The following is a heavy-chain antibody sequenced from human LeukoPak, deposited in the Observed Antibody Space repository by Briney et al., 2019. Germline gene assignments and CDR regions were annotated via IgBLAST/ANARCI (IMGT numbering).Heavy chain of an antibody. V-gene: IGHV6-1*01. J-gene: IGHJ4*02. CDR2: TYYRSKWYN. D-gene: IGHD5-18*01. Sequence: SQTLSLICAISGDSVSSNSAAWNWRRQSPSRRLEWLGRTYYRSKWYNDYAVSVKSRITVNPDTSKNQFSLQLNSVTPEDTAGYYCARGYGYGFDYWGQGTLVTVSS. CDR3: ARGYGYGFDY. CDR1: GDSVSSNSAA.